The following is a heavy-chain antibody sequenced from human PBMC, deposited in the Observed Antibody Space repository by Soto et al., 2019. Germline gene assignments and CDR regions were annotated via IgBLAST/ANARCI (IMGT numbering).Heavy chain of an antibody. CDR2: IIPIFGTA. Sequence: SVKVSCKASGGTFSSYAISWVRQAPGQGLEWMGGIIPIFGTANYAQKFQGRVTITADESTSTAYMELSSLRSEDTAVYYCAREPDTAMERPNWFDPWGQGTLVTVSS. D-gene: IGHD5-18*01. J-gene: IGHJ5*02. CDR3: AREPDTAMERPNWFDP. V-gene: IGHV1-69*13. CDR1: GGTFSSYA.